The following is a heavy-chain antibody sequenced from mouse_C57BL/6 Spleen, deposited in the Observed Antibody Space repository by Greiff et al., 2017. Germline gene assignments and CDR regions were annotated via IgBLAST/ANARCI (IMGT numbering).Heavy chain of an antibody. CDR2: IDPENGDT. D-gene: IGHD2-4*01. CDR1: GFNIKDDY. CDR3: TTYYDPLYAMDY. Sequence: EVQLQQSGAELVRPGASVKLSCTASGFNIKDDYMHWVKQRPEQGLEWIGWIDPENGDTEYASKFQGKATITADTSSNTAYLQLSSLTSEDTAVYYCTTYYDPLYAMDYWGQGTSVTVSS. J-gene: IGHJ4*01. V-gene: IGHV14-4*01.